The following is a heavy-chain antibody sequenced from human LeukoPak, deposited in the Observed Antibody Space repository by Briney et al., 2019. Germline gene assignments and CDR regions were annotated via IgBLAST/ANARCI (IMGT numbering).Heavy chain of an antibody. Sequence: SETLSLTCTVSGGSISSGSYYWSWIRQPAGKGLEWIGRIYTSGSTNYNPSLKSRVTISVDTSKNQFSLKLSSVTAADTAVYYCARFRPSYGLGSYGGNFDFWGRGTLVIVSS. V-gene: IGHV4-61*02. D-gene: IGHD3-10*01. J-gene: IGHJ2*01. CDR1: GGSISSGSYY. CDR3: ARFRPSYGLGSYGGNFDF. CDR2: IYTSGST.